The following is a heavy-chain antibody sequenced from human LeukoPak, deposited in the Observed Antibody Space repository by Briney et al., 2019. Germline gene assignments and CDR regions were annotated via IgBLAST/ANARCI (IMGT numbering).Heavy chain of an antibody. Sequence: GGSLRLSCAPSGLTVRSNCMSWVRQAPGEGLVGVSFFCSGGNTYDADSVKGRFTISRDNSKNTLYLQMNSLRTEDTAVYYCAKLPSGSYPPQGNYWGQGTLVTVSS. V-gene: IGHV3-53*05. CDR1: GLTVRSNC. CDR2: FCSGGNT. CDR3: AKLPSGSYPPQGNY. D-gene: IGHD1-26*01. J-gene: IGHJ4*02.